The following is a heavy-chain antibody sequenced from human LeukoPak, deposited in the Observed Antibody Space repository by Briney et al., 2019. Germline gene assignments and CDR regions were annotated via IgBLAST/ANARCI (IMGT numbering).Heavy chain of an antibody. CDR1: GFTFNSHA. D-gene: IGHD3-22*01. V-gene: IGHV3-23*01. CDR2: VTADGTNT. CDR3: AYYDSSGYYYGRLRY. J-gene: IGHJ4*02. Sequence: GGSLRLSCAAYGFTFNSHAMSWVRQIPGKGLEWVSSVTADGTNTHFADSVKGRFTISRDNSKNTLYLHMNSPRVDDTAVYFCAYYDSSGYYYGRLRYWGQGTPVTVSS.